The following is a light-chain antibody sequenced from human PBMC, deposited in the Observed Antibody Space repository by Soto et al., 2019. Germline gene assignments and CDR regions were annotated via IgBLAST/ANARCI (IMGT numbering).Light chain of an antibody. CDR3: QQYNSYPWT. J-gene: IGKJ1*01. V-gene: IGKV3-15*01. CDR1: QSVSGD. CDR2: DAS. Sequence: EIVLTQSPATLSVSPGERATLSCRASQSVSGDLAWYHHKPGQAPRLLIYDASTRALDTPARFAGSGSGTEFTLTISSLQPDDFATYYCQQYNSYPWTFGQGTKVDIK.